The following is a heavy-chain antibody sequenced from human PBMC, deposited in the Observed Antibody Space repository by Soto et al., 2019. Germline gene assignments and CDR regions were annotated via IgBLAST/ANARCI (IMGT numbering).Heavy chain of an antibody. V-gene: IGHV1-3*01. CDR3: ARDSPMGVAFDI. CDR2: INAGNGNT. Sequence: GASVKVSCKASGYTFTSYAMHWVRQAPGQRLEWMGWINAGNGNTKYSQKFQGRVTITRDTSASTAYMELSSLRSEDTAVYYCARDSPMGVAFDIWGQGTMVTVSS. D-gene: IGHD3-10*01. J-gene: IGHJ3*02. CDR1: GYTFTSYA.